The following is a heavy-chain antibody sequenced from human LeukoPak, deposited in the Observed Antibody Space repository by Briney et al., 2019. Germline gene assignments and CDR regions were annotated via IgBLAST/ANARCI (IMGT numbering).Heavy chain of an antibody. CDR2: IIPIFGTA. CDR1: GGTFSSYA. V-gene: IGHV1-69*13. Sequence: SVKVSCKASGGTFSSYAISWVRQAPGQGLEWMGGIIPIFGTANYAQKFQGRVTITADESTSTAYMELSSPRSEDTAIYYCARGSGETGGYYYVYWGRGTPVTVSS. J-gene: IGHJ4*02. CDR3: ARGSGETGGYYYVY. D-gene: IGHD3-22*01.